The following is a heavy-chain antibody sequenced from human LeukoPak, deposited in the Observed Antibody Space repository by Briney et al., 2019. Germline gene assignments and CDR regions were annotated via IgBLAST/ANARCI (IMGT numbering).Heavy chain of an antibody. CDR1: GFTFSSYS. CDR3: ARDLTEGVVFDY. D-gene: IGHD3-16*01. CDR2: ISSSSSYI. Sequence: GGSLSLSCAASGFTFSSYSMNWVRQAPGKGLEWVSSISSSSSYIYYADSVKGRFTISRDNAKNSLYLQMNSLRAEDTAVYYCARDLTEGVVFDYWGQGTLVTVSS. J-gene: IGHJ4*02. V-gene: IGHV3-21*01.